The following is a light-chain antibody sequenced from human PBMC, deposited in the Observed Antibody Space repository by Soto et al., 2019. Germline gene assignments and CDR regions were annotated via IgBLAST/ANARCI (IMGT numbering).Light chain of an antibody. CDR3: CSYAGSYSWV. CDR1: RSDVGGYNF. V-gene: IGLV2-11*01. J-gene: IGLJ3*02. CDR2: DVS. Sequence: QSVLTQPRSVSGSPGQSVTISCTGTRSDVGGYNFVSWYQQHPGKAPKFLIYDVSKRPSGVPDRFSGSKSGNTASLTISGLQAEDEADYYCCSYAGSYSWVFGGGTKVTVL.